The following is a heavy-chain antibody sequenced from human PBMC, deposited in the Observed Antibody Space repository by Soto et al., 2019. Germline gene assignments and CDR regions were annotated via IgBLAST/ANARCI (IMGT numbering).Heavy chain of an antibody. CDR1: GYTFTSYA. Sequence: ASVKVSCKASGYTFTSYAMHWVRQAPGQRLEWMGWINAGNGNTKYSQKFQGRVTITRDTSASTAYMELSSLRSEDTAVYYCARVTYYDILTGYPDWYFDLWGRGTLVTVSS. J-gene: IGHJ2*01. D-gene: IGHD3-9*01. CDR3: ARVTYYDILTGYPDWYFDL. V-gene: IGHV1-3*01. CDR2: INAGNGNT.